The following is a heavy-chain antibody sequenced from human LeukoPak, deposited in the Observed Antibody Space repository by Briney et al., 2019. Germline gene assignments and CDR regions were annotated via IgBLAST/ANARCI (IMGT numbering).Heavy chain of an antibody. V-gene: IGHV3-23*01. CDR1: GFTFSSYA. Sequence: GGSLRLSCTTSGFTFSSYAMSWVRQAPRKGLEWVSAITNSGGSTYYADSVKGRFTISRDNSKNTLYLQMNSLRAEDTAVYYCAKLSGRAVAGTAAFDIWGQGTMVTVSS. CDR2: ITNSGGST. J-gene: IGHJ3*02. CDR3: AKLSGRAVAGTAAFDI. D-gene: IGHD6-19*01.